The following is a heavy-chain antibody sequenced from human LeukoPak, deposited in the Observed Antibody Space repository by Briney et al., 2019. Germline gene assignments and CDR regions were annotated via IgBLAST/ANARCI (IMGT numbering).Heavy chain of an antibody. CDR2: IYYRVTS. CDR3: ARAVGGDGSGSL. V-gene: IGHV4-59*01. CDR1: GGSISSYY. D-gene: IGHD3-10*01. Sequence: PSETLSLTCTVSGGSISSYYWSWIRQPPGKGLEWIGYIYYRVTSDYNPSLKSRATMSVDMSTRQISLKLSSVTAADTAVYYCARAVGGDGSGSLWGPGTLVTVSS. J-gene: IGHJ4*02.